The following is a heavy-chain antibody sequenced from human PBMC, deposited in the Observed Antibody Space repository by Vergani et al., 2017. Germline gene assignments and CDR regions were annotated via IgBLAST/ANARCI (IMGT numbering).Heavy chain of an antibody. Sequence: QVQLVQSGAEVKKPGASVKVSCKASGYTFTGYYMHWVRQAPGQGLQWRGWINPNSGGTNYAQKFQGRGTMTRDTSISTAYMGLSRLRSDDTAVYYCATDRQSIAAPPGYWGQGTLVTVSS. CDR3: ATDRQSIAAPPGY. CDR2: INPNSGGT. D-gene: IGHD6-6*01. V-gene: IGHV1-2*02. CDR1: GYTFTGYY. J-gene: IGHJ4*02.